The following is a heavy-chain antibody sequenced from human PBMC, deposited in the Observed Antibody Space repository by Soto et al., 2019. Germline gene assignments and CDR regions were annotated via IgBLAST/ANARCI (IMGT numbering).Heavy chain of an antibody. D-gene: IGHD3-22*01. CDR2: INPNSGGT. J-gene: IGHJ4*02. V-gene: IGHV1-2*02. CDR1: GYTFTGYY. Sequence: ASVKVSCKASGYTFTGYYMHWVRQAPGQGLEWMGWINPNSGGTNYAQKFQGRVTMTRDTSISTAYMELSRLRSDDTAVYYCARVSGHHYDSQYDYWGQGTLVTVSS. CDR3: ARVSGHHYDSQYDY.